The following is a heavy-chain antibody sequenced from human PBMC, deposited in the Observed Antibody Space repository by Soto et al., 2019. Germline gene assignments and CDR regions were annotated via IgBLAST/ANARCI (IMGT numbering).Heavy chain of an antibody. Sequence: KSGPTLVNPTETLTLTCTVSGFSLINARMGVSCIRQPPGNALEWLAHIFSNDEKSYSTSLKSRLTISKDTSKSQVVLTMTNMDPVDTATYYCARIRVTMVRGVTLRFFDYWGQGTLVTVSS. V-gene: IGHV2-26*01. CDR3: ARIRVTMVRGVTLRFFDY. CDR2: IFSNDEK. J-gene: IGHJ4*02. CDR1: GFSLINARMG. D-gene: IGHD3-10*01.